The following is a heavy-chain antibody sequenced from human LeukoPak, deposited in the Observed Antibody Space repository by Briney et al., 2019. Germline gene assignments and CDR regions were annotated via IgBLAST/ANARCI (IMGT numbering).Heavy chain of an antibody. D-gene: IGHD4-17*01. J-gene: IGHJ5*02. V-gene: IGHV1-8*02. Sequence: ASVKVSCKASGYTFTSYDINWVRQATGQGLEWMGWMNPNSGNTGYAQKFQGRVTMTRDMSTSTVYMELSSLRSEDTAVYYCAREGDYGDYGLDPWGQGTLVTVSS. CDR1: GYTFTSYD. CDR3: AREGDYGDYGLDP. CDR2: MNPNSGNT.